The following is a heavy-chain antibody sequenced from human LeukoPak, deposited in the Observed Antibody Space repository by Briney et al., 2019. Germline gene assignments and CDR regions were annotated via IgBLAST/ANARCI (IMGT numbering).Heavy chain of an antibody. Sequence: EASVKVSCKASGYTFTGYYMHWVRQAPGQGLEWMGWINPNSGGTNYAQKFQGRVTMTRDTSINTAYMELNRLNSDDTAVYYCARPFDYGGNLYYFDYWGQGTLVTVSS. CDR1: GYTFTGYY. V-gene: IGHV1-2*02. J-gene: IGHJ4*02. CDR2: INPNSGGT. D-gene: IGHD4-23*01. CDR3: ARPFDYGGNLYYFDY.